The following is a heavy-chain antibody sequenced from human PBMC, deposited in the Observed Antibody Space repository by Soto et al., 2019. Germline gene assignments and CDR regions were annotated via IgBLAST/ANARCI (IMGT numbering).Heavy chain of an antibody. CDR3: ASPKIAFYNWFDP. Sequence: PSETLSLTCTVSGGSISSSSYYWGWIRQPPGKGLEWIGSIYYSGSTYYNPSLKNRVNISVDTSKNQFSLKLSSVTAAVTVVYYCASPKIAFYNWFDPWGQGTLVTVSS. CDR1: GGSISSSSYY. D-gene: IGHD3-3*02. V-gene: IGHV4-39*01. CDR2: IYYSGST. J-gene: IGHJ5*02.